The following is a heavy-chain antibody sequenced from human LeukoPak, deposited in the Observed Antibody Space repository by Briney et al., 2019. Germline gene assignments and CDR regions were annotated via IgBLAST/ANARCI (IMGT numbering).Heavy chain of an antibody. CDR1: GFTFSNYA. V-gene: IGHV3-30*14. CDR2: ISYEPTNR. CDR3: ARRQQIVYNYYYYAMDV. Sequence: GGSLRLSCAASGFTFSNYAMHWVRQAPGKGLEWVALISYEPTNRYYADSVKGRFTASRDNSLNILYLQMTSLTPEDTAVYFCARRQQIVYNYYYYAMDVWGQGATVAVSS. J-gene: IGHJ6*02. D-gene: IGHD6-6*01.